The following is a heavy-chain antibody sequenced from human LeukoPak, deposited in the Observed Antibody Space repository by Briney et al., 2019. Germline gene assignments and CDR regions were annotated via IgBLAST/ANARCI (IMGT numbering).Heavy chain of an antibody. Sequence: SVKVSCKASGGTLSSYAISWVRQAPGQGLEWMGGIIPIFGTANYAQRFQGRVTITADKSTSTAYMELSSLRSEDTAVYYCARVGGAAGHYYYYYYYMDVWGKGTTVTVSS. J-gene: IGHJ6*03. CDR1: GGTLSSYA. CDR3: ARVGGAAGHYYYYYYYMDV. D-gene: IGHD6-13*01. V-gene: IGHV1-69*06. CDR2: IIPIFGTA.